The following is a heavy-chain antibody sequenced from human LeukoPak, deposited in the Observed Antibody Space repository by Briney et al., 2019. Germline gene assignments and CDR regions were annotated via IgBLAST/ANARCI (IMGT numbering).Heavy chain of an antibody. Sequence: GGSLSLSCAASGFTFSDYYMAWIRQAPGKGLEWISYISRTGSPIYHADSVKGRFTISRANAKNSLYLQMNSLRAEDTAVYYCARDQRLQAIIASAGLDYWGRGTLVTVSS. V-gene: IGHV3-11*04. CDR3: ARDQRLQAIIASAGLDY. J-gene: IGHJ4*02. CDR2: ISRTGSPI. CDR1: GFTFSDYY. D-gene: IGHD2-2*02.